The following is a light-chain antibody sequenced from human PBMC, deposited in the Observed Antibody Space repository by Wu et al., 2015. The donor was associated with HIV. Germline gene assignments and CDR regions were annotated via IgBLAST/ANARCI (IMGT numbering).Light chain of an antibody. CDR1: QSVSSN. V-gene: IGKV3-15*01. CDR2: GAS. CDR3: LQYNNWPSLT. J-gene: IGKJ4*01. Sequence: EIVMTQSPATLSVSPGERATLSCRASQSVSSNLAWYQQKPGQPPRLLIFGASTRATGIPARFSGSGSGTEFTLTISRLQSEDFAVYYCLQYNNWPSLTFGGGTKVEIK.